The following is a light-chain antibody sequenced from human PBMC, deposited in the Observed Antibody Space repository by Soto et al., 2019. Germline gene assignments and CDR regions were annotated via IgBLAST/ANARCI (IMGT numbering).Light chain of an antibody. CDR2: DTS. J-gene: IGKJ1*01. CDR1: QSVNSNY. Sequence: EMVLTQSPGTLSLSPGERATLSCRASQSVNSNYLAWYQQKPGQAPRLLIYDTSSRATGIPHRFSGSGSGTDFTLTINRLEPEDFAVYYCQQYGSSPRTFGQGTKVEIK. CDR3: QQYGSSPRT. V-gene: IGKV3-20*01.